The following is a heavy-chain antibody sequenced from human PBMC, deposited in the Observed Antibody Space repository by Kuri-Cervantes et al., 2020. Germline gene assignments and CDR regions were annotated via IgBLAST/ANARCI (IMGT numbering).Heavy chain of an antibody. CDR2: ISWNSGSI. CDR1: GFTFDDYA. Sequence: SLKISCAASGFTFDDYAMHWVRQAPGKGLEWVSGISWNSGSIGYADSVKGRFTISRDNAKNSLYLQMNSLRAEDTALYYCARVFYGDTHFDYWGQGTLVTVSS. D-gene: IGHD4-17*01. CDR3: ARVFYGDTHFDY. V-gene: IGHV3-9*01. J-gene: IGHJ4*02.